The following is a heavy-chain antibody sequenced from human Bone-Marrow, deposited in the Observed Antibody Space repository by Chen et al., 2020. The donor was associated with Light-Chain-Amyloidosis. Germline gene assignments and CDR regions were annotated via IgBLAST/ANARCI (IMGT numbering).Heavy chain of an antibody. V-gene: IGHV3-23*04. CDR3: ARLGVAVAGP. D-gene: IGHD6-19*01. J-gene: IGHJ5*02. CDR2: TSGSGGST. Sequence: VQLVESGGNLVQPGGSLRLSCAASGFTFNIYALSWVRQAPGKGLEWVSTTSGSGGSTYYAEAVKGRFTISRDNSRNTLYLQMNSLRVEDTAVYYCARLGVAVAGPWGQGVPVAVSS. CDR1: GFTFNIYA.